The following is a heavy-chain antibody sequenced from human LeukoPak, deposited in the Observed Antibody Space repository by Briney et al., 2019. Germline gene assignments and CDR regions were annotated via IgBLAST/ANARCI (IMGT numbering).Heavy chain of an antibody. CDR2: IKTKTDGETT. CDR1: GFTVSSNY. J-gene: IGHJ4*02. Sequence: PGGSLRLSCAASGFTVSSNYMSWVRQAPGKGLDWVGRIKTKTDGETTDYAAPVRGRFTISRDDSKNTLYLRMNSLRTEDTAVYYCTTAVHYSAFDYWGQGTLVTVSS. D-gene: IGHD2-15*01. V-gene: IGHV3-15*01. CDR3: TTAVHYSAFDY.